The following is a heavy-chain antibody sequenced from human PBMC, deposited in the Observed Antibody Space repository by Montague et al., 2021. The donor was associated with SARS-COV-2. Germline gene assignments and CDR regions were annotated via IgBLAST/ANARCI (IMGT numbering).Heavy chain of an antibody. Sequence: SLRLSCAASGFTVSDNFMTWVRQAPGRGLEWVSIICSDGNTYYTDSVRGRFTISRDYSKNTLFLQMNSLRLEDTAVYYCARGESTGWYNYFDYWGQGTLVTVSS. CDR3: ARGESTGWYNYFDY. CDR1: GFTVSDNF. J-gene: IGHJ4*02. CDR2: ICSDGNT. D-gene: IGHD6-19*01. V-gene: IGHV3-66*02.